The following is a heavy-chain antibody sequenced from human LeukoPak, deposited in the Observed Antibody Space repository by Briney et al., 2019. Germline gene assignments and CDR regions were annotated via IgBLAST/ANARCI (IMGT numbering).Heavy chain of an antibody. V-gene: IGHV1-69*06. CDR3: ARDQNSNYVLPIDY. CDR2: IIPIFGTT. Sequence: SVKVSCKASGGTFNSYAISWVRQAPGQGLEWMGGIIPIFGTTNYARKFRGRVTLTADKSTRTAYMELSSLRSEDTAVYYCARDQNSNYVLPIDYWGQGTLVTVSS. J-gene: IGHJ4*02. CDR1: GGTFNSYA. D-gene: IGHD4-11*01.